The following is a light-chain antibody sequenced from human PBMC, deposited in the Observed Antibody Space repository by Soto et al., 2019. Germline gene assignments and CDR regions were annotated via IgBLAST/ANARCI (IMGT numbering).Light chain of an antibody. CDR3: CSYAGSSTV. V-gene: IGLV2-23*01. CDR2: EGS. CDR1: SSDVGSYNL. Sequence: QSVLTQPASVSGSPGQSITISCTGTSSDVGSYNLVSCYQQHPGKAPKLMIYEGSKRPSGVSNRFSGSKSGNTASLTISGLQAEDEADYYCCSYAGSSTVFGGGTKLTVL. J-gene: IGLJ2*01.